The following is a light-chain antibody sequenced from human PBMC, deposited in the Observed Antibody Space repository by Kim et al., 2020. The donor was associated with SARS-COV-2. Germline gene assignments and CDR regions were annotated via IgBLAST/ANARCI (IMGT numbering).Light chain of an antibody. CDR2: SNN. CDR3: AAWDDSLNGHYV. Sequence: ELTQPPSASGTPGQRVTISCSGSSSNIGSNTVNWYQQLPGTAPKLLIYSNNQRPSGVPDRFSGSKSGTSASLAISGLQSEDEADYYCAAWDDSLNGHYVFGTGTKVTVL. J-gene: IGLJ1*01. CDR1: SSNIGSNT. V-gene: IGLV1-44*01.